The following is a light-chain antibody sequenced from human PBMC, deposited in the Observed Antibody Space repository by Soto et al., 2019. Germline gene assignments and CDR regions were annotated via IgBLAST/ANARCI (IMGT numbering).Light chain of an antibody. J-gene: IGKJ5*01. V-gene: IGKV1-39*01. CDR3: QQSYSPPPVT. CDR2: AAS. Sequence: DIQMTQSPSSLSASVGDRVTITCRASQSINRFLNWYQQKPGKAPKLLIYAASSLQSGVPSRFGGSVSGTDFTLTMSSLXPEDFATYYCQQSYSPPPVTVGQGTRLENK. CDR1: QSINRF.